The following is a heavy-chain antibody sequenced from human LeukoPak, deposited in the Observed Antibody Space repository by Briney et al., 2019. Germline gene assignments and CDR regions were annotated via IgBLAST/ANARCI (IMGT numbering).Heavy chain of an antibody. CDR3: ARGADGVSSNSRGWFDP. CDR1: GFSFSITW. Sequence: PGGSLRLSCEASGFSFSITWMHWVRQAPGKGLEWVSSISTSSSYIYYADSVKGRFTISRDNARNSLYLQMNTLRAEDTAVYSCARGADGVSSNSRGWFDPWGQGTLVTVSS. J-gene: IGHJ5*02. V-gene: IGHV3-21*01. CDR2: ISTSSSYI. D-gene: IGHD2-15*01.